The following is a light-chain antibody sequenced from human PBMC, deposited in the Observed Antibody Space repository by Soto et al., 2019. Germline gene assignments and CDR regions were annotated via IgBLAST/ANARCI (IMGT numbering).Light chain of an antibody. Sequence: DIQMTPSPSTLSGSFGDRVTITCRASQTISSWLAWYQQKPGKAPKLLIYKASTLKSGVPSRFSGSGSGTEFTLTISSLQPDDFATYYCQHYNSYSEAFGQGTKVDIK. CDR2: KAS. CDR3: QHYNSYSEA. J-gene: IGKJ1*01. CDR1: QTISSW. V-gene: IGKV1-5*03.